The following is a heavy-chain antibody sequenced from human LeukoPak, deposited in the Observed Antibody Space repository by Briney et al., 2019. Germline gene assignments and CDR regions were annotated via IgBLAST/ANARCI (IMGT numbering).Heavy chain of an antibody. CDR1: GYSITELS. V-gene: IGHV1-24*01. J-gene: IGHJ4*02. CDR3: ATGTHYDLLPF. CDR2: FDPGSGEI. D-gene: IGHD3-9*01. Sequence: ASVKVSCEVSGYSITELSTHWVRQAPGKGLGWMGGFDPGSGEIIYEQKFQDRVTMTEDTSTDTAYMELSSLRSEDTALYYCATGTHYDLLPFWGQGTLVTVSS.